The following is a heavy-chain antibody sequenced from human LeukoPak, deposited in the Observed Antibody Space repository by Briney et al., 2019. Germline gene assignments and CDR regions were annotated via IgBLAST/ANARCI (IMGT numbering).Heavy chain of an antibody. V-gene: IGHV1-2*02. CDR3: ARDCSSTSSWFDP. D-gene: IGHD2-2*01. CDR1: GYTFTGYY. Sequence: ASVKVSCKASGYTFTGYYMHWVRQAPGQGLEWMGWINPNSGGTNYAQKFQGRVTMTRDTSISTAYMELSRLRSDDTAVYYCARDCSSTSSWFDPWGQGTLVTVSS. CDR2: INPNSGGT. J-gene: IGHJ5*02.